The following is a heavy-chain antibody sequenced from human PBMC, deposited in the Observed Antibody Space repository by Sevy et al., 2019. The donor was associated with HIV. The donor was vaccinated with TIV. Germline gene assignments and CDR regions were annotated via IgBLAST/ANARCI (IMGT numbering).Heavy chain of an antibody. V-gene: IGHV3-15*01. J-gene: IGHJ4*02. CDR2: VKSKTEGGTA. D-gene: IGHD2-21*01. CDR1: GFTFSNVW. Sequence: GGSLRLSCSASGFTFSNVWMSWVRHAPGKGLEWVGHVKSKTEGGTADYAAPVKGRFTISRDDSKDMLYLQMSSLKTEDTAVYYCTTGGSILQHWGQGTLVTVSS. CDR3: TTGGSILQH.